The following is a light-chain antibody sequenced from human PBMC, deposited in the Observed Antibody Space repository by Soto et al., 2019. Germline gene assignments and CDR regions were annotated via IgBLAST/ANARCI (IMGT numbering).Light chain of an antibody. CDR1: QSVSSSY. CDR3: QQYNSYWT. V-gene: IGKV3-20*01. Sequence: VLTQSPATLSLSPGERATLSCRASQSVSSSYLAWYQQKPGQAPRLLIYGASSRATGFPDRFSGSGSGTEFTLTISSLQPDDFATYYCQQYNSYWTFGQGTKVDIK. CDR2: GAS. J-gene: IGKJ1*01.